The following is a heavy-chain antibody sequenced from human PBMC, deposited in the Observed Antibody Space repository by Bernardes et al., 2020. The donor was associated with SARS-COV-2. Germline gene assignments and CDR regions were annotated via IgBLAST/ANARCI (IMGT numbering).Heavy chain of an antibody. CDR3: ASDRSGRIPDY. CDR1: GGSILNYY. D-gene: IGHD2-21*01. Sequence: SEPLSLTCTVSGGSILNYYWSWIRQPPGKELEWIGYIHYSGSTNYNPSLKSRVTISVDTSKNQFSLKLSSVTAADTAVYYCASDRSGRIPDYWGQGTLVTVSS. V-gene: IGHV4-59*01. J-gene: IGHJ4*02. CDR2: IHYSGST.